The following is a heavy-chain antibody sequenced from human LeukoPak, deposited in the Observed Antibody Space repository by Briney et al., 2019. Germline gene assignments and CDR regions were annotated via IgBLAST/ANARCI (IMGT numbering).Heavy chain of an antibody. CDR1: GFTFSDYY. D-gene: IGHD6-13*01. CDR3: AGGRGTSSWLPLDS. J-gene: IGHJ4*02. CDR2: IGNSGGTI. V-gene: IGHV3-11*04. Sequence: GGSLRLSCVASGFTFSDYYMTWIRQTPGKGLEWLSYIGNSGGTIFYADSVKGRFTISRDNGKSSLYLQMNSLRVEDTALYFCAGGRGTSSWLPLDSWGQGTLVTVSS.